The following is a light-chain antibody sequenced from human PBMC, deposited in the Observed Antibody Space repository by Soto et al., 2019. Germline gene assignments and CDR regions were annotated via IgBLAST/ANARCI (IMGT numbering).Light chain of an antibody. Sequence: EIVMTQSPATLSVSPGERATLSCRASQSVSSNLAWYQQKPGQAPRLLIYGASTRATGIPARFSGSGSGTEFTLTISSLQSEDSAVYYCQQYNNWPPWFTFGPGTKVDIK. CDR3: QQYNNWPPWFT. J-gene: IGKJ3*01. V-gene: IGKV3-15*01. CDR2: GAS. CDR1: QSVSSN.